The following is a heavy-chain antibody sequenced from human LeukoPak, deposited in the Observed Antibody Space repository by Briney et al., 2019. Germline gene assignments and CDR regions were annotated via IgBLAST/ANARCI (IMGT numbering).Heavy chain of an antibody. CDR1: GYTFTIYY. Sequence: GASVKVSCTASGYTFTIYYMHWVRQAPGQGLEWMGIINPSGGSTSYAQKFQGRVTMTRDTSTSTVYMELSSLRSEDTAVYYCARGDYDYVWGSYRPLVDYWGQGTLVTVSS. D-gene: IGHD3-16*02. CDR3: ARGDYDYVWGSYRPLVDY. J-gene: IGHJ4*02. CDR2: INPSGGST. V-gene: IGHV1-46*01.